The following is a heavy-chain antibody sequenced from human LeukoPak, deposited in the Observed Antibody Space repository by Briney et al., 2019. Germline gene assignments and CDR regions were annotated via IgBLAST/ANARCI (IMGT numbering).Heavy chain of an antibody. CDR2: MYISGST. J-gene: IGHJ4*02. D-gene: IGHD5-12*01. CDR3: ARGASGYDPFDY. Sequence: SETLSLTCTVSGGSVSSYYWSWIRQPAGKGLEWIGRMYISGSTNYNPSLKSRVTMSVDTSKNQFSLKLSSVTAADTAVYYCARGASGYDPFDYWGQGTLVTVSS. CDR1: GGSVSSYY. V-gene: IGHV4-4*07.